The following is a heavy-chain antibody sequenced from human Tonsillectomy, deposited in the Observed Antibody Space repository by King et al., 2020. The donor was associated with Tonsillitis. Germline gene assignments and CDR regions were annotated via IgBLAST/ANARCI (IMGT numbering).Heavy chain of an antibody. CDR1: GYSFTNYW. Sequence: VQLVESGAEVKKPGDSLRISCKASGYSFTNYWIGWVRQMPGKGLEWMAIMYPSDSDIRYSPSFQGKVTISADKSIATAYLQWTSLKASDTAMYYCARFPGDGVDYWGQGTLVTVSS. D-gene: IGHD4-17*01. V-gene: IGHV5-51*01. CDR2: MYPSDSDI. CDR3: ARFPGDGVDY. J-gene: IGHJ4*02.